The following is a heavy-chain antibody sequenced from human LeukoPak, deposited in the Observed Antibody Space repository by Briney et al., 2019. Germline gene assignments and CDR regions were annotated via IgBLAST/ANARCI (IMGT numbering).Heavy chain of an antibody. CDR3: ARVALPYSSGWYPYLDY. J-gene: IGHJ4*02. Sequence: PSETLSLTCTVSGGSISSYYWSWIRQPAGKGLEWIGRIYTSGSTNYNPSLKSRVTMSVDTSKNQFSLKLSSVTAADTAVYYCARVALPYSSGWYPYLDYWGQGTLVTVSS. CDR2: IYTSGST. D-gene: IGHD6-19*01. V-gene: IGHV4-4*07. CDR1: GGSISSYY.